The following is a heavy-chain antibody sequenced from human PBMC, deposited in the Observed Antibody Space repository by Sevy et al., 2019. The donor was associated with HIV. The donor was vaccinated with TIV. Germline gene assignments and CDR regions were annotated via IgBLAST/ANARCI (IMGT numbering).Heavy chain of an antibody. D-gene: IGHD3-3*01. CDR2: IKQDGSGK. CDR1: GFTFSSYW. Sequence: GGSLRLSCAASGFTFSSYWMSWVRQAPGKGLEWVANIKQDGSGKYYVDSVKGRFTIARDNAKNSLYLQMNSLRAEDTAVYYCARGRSLEWLTFDYWGQGTLVTVSS. J-gene: IGHJ4*02. CDR3: ARGRSLEWLTFDY. V-gene: IGHV3-7*03.